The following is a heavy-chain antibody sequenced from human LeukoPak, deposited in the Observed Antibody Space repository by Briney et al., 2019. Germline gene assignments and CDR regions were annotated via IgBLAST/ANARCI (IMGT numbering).Heavy chain of an antibody. CDR2: IISIFGTA. Sequence: SVKVSCKASAGTFSCCSISWVRQAPGQGLEWMGRIISIFGTANYAQKFQGRVTITGDKSTSTAYMKLSSLRSEDTAVYYCASGHTGKAPNWFDPWGQGTLVTVSS. CDR3: ASGHTGKAPNWFDP. J-gene: IGHJ5*02. D-gene: IGHD3-10*01. CDR1: AGTFSCCS. V-gene: IGHV1-69*06.